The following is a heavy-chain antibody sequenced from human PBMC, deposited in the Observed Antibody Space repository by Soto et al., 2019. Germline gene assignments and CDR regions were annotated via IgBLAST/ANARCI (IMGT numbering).Heavy chain of an antibody. V-gene: IGHV3-21*01. CDR2: ISSSSSYI. J-gene: IGHJ4*02. Sequence: GGSLRLSCAASGFTFTTYSMTWVRQAPGKGLEWVSSISSSSSYIYYADSLKGRFTISRDNAKNSLYLQMNGLRAEDTAVYYCARIYCSSTSCLFDYWGQGTLVTVSS. CDR3: ARIYCSSTSCLFDY. D-gene: IGHD2-2*01. CDR1: GFTFTTYS.